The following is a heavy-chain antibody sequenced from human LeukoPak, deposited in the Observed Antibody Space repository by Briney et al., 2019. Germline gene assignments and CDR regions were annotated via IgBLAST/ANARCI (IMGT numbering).Heavy chain of an antibody. J-gene: IGHJ4*02. Sequence: GGSLRLSCAVSGLTFSSSWMDWVRQAPGKGLEWVASINPDGIKRYSADSVKGRFTISRDNARNSLYLQMDSLRVEDTAVYYCARDMAFSRLDYWGQGVLVTVSS. CDR1: GLTFSSSW. CDR3: ARDMAFSRLDY. V-gene: IGHV3-7*01. D-gene: IGHD5-24*01. CDR2: INPDGIKR.